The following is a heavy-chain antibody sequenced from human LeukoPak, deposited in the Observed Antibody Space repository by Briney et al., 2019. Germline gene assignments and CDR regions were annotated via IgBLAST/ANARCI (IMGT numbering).Heavy chain of an antibody. CDR2: ISSSSSYI. V-gene: IGHV3-21*04. D-gene: IGHD5-12*01. CDR3: ARDRQIVATTNYFDY. Sequence: GGSLRLSCAASGFTFSSYSMNWVRQAPGKGLEWVSSISSSSSYIYYADSVKGRFTISRDNAKNSLYLQMNSLRAEGTAVYYCARDRQIVATTNYFDYWGQGTLVTVSS. J-gene: IGHJ4*02. CDR1: GFTFSSYS.